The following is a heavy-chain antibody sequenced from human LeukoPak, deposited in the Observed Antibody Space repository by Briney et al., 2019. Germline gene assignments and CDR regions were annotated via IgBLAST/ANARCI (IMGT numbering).Heavy chain of an antibody. CDR1: GFTVSSNY. V-gene: IGHV3-30*03. D-gene: IGHD3-9*01. J-gene: IGHJ6*02. CDR2: ISYDGSNK. Sequence: PGGSLRLSCAASGFTVSSNYMSWVRQAPGKGLEWVAVISYDGSNKYYADSVKGRFTISGDNSKNTLYLQMNSLRAEDTAVYYSVFDWLLKWDVWGQGTTVTVSS. CDR3: VFDWLLKWDV.